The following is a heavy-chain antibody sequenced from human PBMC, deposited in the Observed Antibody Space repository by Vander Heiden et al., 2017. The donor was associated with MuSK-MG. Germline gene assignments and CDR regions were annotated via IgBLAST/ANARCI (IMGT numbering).Heavy chain of an antibody. Sequence: EVQLVESGGGWVQPGGSLRLSCAASGFTFSSYEMNWVRQAPGKGLEWVSYISSSGSTIYYADSVKGRFTISRDNAKNSLYLQMNSLRAEDTAVYYCARDGYGDYLGAFDIWGQGTMVTVSS. CDR2: ISSSGSTI. D-gene: IGHD4-17*01. CDR1: GFTFSSYE. V-gene: IGHV3-48*03. CDR3: ARDGYGDYLGAFDI. J-gene: IGHJ3*02.